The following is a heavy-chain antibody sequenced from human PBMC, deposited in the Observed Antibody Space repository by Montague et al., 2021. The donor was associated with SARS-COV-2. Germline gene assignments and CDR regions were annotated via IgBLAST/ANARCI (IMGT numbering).Heavy chain of an antibody. J-gene: IGHJ4*02. CDR1: GDSISGIRHF. CDR3: ARGVSYGSGFLSE. CDR2: IYHTGTT. D-gene: IGHD3-10*01. V-gene: IGHV4-31*03. Sequence: TLSLTCNVSGDSISGIRHFWNWIRQHPGKCLEWIGYIYHTGTTHYSPSLRSRATLSVDISQNQFSLKLNSITAADTAIYYCARGVSYGSGFLSEWGPGTLVIVSS.